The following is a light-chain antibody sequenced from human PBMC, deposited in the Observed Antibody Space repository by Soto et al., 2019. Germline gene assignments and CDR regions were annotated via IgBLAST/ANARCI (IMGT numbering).Light chain of an antibody. J-gene: IGKJ5*01. Sequence: EIVMTQSPATLSVSLGARATFSCRASQSVRSNLAWYQQKPGQAPRLLIYDASTRAPGIPARFSGSGSGTELTLTISSLQSDDFAVYHCQQYNNWPPTFGHGTRLEIK. CDR2: DAS. V-gene: IGKV3-15*01. CDR3: QQYNNWPPT. CDR1: QSVRSN.